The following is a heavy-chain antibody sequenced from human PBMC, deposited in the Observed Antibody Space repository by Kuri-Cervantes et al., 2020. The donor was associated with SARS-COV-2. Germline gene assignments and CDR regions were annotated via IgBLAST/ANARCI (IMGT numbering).Heavy chain of an antibody. J-gene: IGHJ4*02. Sequence: GESLKISCAASGFTFSSYAMHRVRQAPGKGLEWVAVISYDGSNKYYADSVKGRFTISRDNSKNTLYLQMNSLRAEDTAVYYCARSYSGSYLGPFDYWGQGTLVTVSS. V-gene: IGHV3-30*04. CDR3: ARSYSGSYLGPFDY. CDR1: GFTFSSYA. CDR2: ISYDGSNK. D-gene: IGHD1-26*01.